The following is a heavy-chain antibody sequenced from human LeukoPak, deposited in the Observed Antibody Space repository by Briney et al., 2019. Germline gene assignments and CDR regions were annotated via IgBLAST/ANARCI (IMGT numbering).Heavy chain of an antibody. D-gene: IGHD3-9*01. CDR2: LYYSGST. J-gene: IGHJ3*02. CDR3: ARQSSGPLTGLDI. Sequence: PSETLSLTCSVSGGSISRSDYYWGWVRQPPGKGLEWIGSLYYSGSTYYNPSLKSRVTVSVDTSKNQFSLRLRSVTAADTAVYYCARQSSGPLTGLDIWGQGTMVTVSS. V-gene: IGHV4-39*01. CDR1: GGSISRSDYY.